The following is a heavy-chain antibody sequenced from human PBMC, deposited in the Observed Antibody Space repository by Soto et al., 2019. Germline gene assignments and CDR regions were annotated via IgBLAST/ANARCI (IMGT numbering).Heavy chain of an antibody. CDR1: GGSISSYY. J-gene: IGHJ4*02. Sequence: SETLSLTCTVSGGSISSYYWSWIRQPPGKGLEWIGYIYYSGSTNYNPSLKSRVTISVDTSKNQFSLKLSSVTAADTAVYYCARAQYSSSGYVRYYFDYWGQGTLVTVSS. CDR3: ARAQYSSSGYVRYYFDY. CDR2: IYYSGST. D-gene: IGHD6-13*01. V-gene: IGHV4-59*12.